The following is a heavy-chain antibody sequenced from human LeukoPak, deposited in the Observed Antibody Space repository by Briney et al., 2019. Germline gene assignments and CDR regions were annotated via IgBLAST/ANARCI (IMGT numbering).Heavy chain of an antibody. J-gene: IGHJ4*02. CDR1: GGSISSYY. CDR3: ARAEYSSGWLFDY. CDR2: IYYSGST. D-gene: IGHD6-19*01. Sequence: SETLSLTCTVSGGSISSYYWSWIRQPPGRGLEWIGYIYYSGSTNYNPCLKSRVTISVDTSKNQFSLKLSSVTAADTAVYYCARAEYSSGWLFDYWGQGTLVTVSS. V-gene: IGHV4-59*01.